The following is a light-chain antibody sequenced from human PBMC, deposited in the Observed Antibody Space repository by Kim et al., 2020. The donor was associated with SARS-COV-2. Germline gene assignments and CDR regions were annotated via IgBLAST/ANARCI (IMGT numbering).Light chain of an antibody. CDR3: QQYYSTPYT. Sequence: ANINCKSSQSVLSSSNNKNDLAWYQQKPGQPPKLLIYWASTRESGVPDRFSGSGSGTDFTLTISSLQAEDVAVYYCQQYYSTPYTFGQGTKLEI. J-gene: IGKJ2*01. CDR1: QSVLSSSNNKND. CDR2: WAS. V-gene: IGKV4-1*01.